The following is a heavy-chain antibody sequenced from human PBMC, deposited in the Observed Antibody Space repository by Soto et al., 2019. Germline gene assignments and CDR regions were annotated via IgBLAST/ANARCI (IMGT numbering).Heavy chain of an antibody. CDR2: IYYSGST. Sequence: QLQLQESGPGLVKPSETLSLTCTVSGGSISSSSYYWGWIRQPPGKGLEWIGSIYYSGSTYYNPSLKIRFTISVDTSKNQFSLKLSSVTAADTAVYYCARHGRGDYYYYMDVWGKGTTVTVSS. J-gene: IGHJ6*03. V-gene: IGHV4-39*01. D-gene: IGHD4-17*01. CDR3: ARHGRGDYYYYMDV. CDR1: GGSISSSSYY.